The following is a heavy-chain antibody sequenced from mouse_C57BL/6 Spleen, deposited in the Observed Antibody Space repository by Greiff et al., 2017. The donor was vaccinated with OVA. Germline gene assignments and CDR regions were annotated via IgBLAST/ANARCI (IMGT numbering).Heavy chain of an antibody. D-gene: IGHD2-9*01. CDR3: ARKAYYGYDGYAMDY. V-gene: IGHV5-17*01. Sequence: EVQLQESGGGLVKPGGSLKLSCAASGFTFSDYGMHWVRQAPEKGLEWVAYISSGSSTIYYADTVKGRFTISRDNAKNTLFLQMTSLRSEDTAMYYCARKAYYGYDGYAMDYWGQGTSVTVSS. CDR1: GFTFSDYG. J-gene: IGHJ4*01. CDR2: ISSGSSTI.